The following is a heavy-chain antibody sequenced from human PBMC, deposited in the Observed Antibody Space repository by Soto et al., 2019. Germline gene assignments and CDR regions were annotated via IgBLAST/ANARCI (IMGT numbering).Heavy chain of an antibody. Sequence: QLQLQESGSGLVRPSQTLSLICAVSGGSISSGGSSWSWIRQPPGKGLEWIGYIYHSGSTYYNPSLKRRVTISVDSSKNQFSLKLSSVTAADTAVYYCARAGSFGPNYYGMDVWGQGTTLTVSS. CDR2: IYHSGST. V-gene: IGHV4-30-2*01. D-gene: IGHD5-18*01. J-gene: IGHJ6*02. CDR3: ARAGSFGPNYYGMDV. CDR1: GGSISSGGSS.